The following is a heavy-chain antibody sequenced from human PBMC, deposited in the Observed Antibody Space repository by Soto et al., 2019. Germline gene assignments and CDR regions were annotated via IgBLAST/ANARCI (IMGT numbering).Heavy chain of an antibody. V-gene: IGHV3-53*01. CDR1: GLSVSDNF. CDR3: ARDRIAAAGTAHGVYYYYYGMDV. J-gene: IGHJ6*02. CDR2: IYANKFGANT. D-gene: IGHD6-13*01. Sequence: GGSLRLSCAAAGLSVSDNFMSWVRQAPGKGLQWVSIIYANKFGANTYYEDSVRGRFTISRDNSKNMLYLQMNSLRAEDTAVYYCARDRIAAAGTAHGVYYYYYGMDVWGQGTTVTVSS.